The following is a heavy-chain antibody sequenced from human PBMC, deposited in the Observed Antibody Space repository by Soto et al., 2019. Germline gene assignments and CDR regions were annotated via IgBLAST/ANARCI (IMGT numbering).Heavy chain of an antibody. CDR2: ISADNGNT. D-gene: IGHD5-18*01. CDR1: GYTFYSHS. V-gene: IGHV1-18*01. J-gene: IGHJ6*02. Sequence: QAQLVQSGAEVKKPGASVKVSCKASGYTFYSHSISWVRQAPGQGLEWMGRISADNGNTKSAQKFRGRVTMATDTXXSTVYMELRNLRSDDTAVYYCARCIQQDYYYGMDVWGQGTTVTVSS. CDR3: ARCIQQDYYYGMDV.